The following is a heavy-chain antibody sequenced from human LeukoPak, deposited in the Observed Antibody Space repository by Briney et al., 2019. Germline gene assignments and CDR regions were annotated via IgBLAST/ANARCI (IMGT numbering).Heavy chain of an antibody. Sequence: SETLSLTCTFSGGSISSSSYYWGWIRHPPGKGLEWIGSIYYSGSTYYNPSLKSRVTISVDTSKNQFSLKLSSVTAADTAVYYCAAGLYYYDSSGYYYNHAFDIWGQGTMVTVSS. D-gene: IGHD3-22*01. CDR2: IYYSGST. CDR1: GGSISSSSYY. J-gene: IGHJ3*02. V-gene: IGHV4-39*07. CDR3: AAGLYYYDSSGYYYNHAFDI.